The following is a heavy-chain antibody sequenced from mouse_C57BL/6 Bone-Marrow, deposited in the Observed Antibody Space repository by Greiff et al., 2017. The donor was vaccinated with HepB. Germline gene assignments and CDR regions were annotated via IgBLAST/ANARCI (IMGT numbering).Heavy chain of an antibody. CDR3: ARGWDYGRSHWYFDV. Sequence: VKLMESGAELARPGASVKLSCKASGYTFTSYGISWVKQRTGQGLEWIGEIYPRSGNTYYNEKFKGKATLTADKSSSTAYMELRSLTSEDSAVYLCARGWDYGRSHWYFDVWGTGTTVTVSS. D-gene: IGHD1-1*01. CDR1: GYTFTSYG. J-gene: IGHJ1*03. V-gene: IGHV1-81*01. CDR2: IYPRSGNT.